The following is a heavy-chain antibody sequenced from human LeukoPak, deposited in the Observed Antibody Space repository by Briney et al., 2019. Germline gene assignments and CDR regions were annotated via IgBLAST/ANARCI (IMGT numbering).Heavy chain of an antibody. Sequence: GGSLRLSCAASGFTFSSYWMSWVRQAPGKGLEWVANIKQDGSEKYYVDSVKGRFTISRDNAKNSLYLQMNSMRAEDTAVYYCVRVGAAAGPLRGYFDYWGQGTLVTVSS. CDR2: IKQDGSEK. J-gene: IGHJ4*02. D-gene: IGHD6-13*01. CDR1: GFTFSSYW. CDR3: VRVGAAAGPLRGYFDY. V-gene: IGHV3-7*01.